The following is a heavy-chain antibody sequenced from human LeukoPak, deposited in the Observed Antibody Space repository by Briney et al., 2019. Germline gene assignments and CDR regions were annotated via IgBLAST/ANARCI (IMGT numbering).Heavy chain of an antibody. CDR2: ISSGSTTI. CDR1: GFTFSSYS. CDR3: ANFDPITMVQGVISP. D-gene: IGHD3-10*01. Sequence: GGSLRLSCAASGFTFSSYSMNWVRQAPGKGLEWVSYISSGSTTINYADSVKGRFTISRDNAKNSLYLQMNSLRDEDTAVYYCANFDPITMVQGVISPWGQGTLVTVSS. V-gene: IGHV3-48*02. J-gene: IGHJ5*02.